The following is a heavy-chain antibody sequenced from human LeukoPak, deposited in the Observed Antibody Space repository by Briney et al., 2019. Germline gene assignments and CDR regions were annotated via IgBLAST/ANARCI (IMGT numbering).Heavy chain of an antibody. CDR3: ARGLRYCTNGVCYCWFDP. V-gene: IGHV3-74*01. CDR2: INSDGSSR. J-gene: IGHJ5*02. Sequence: GGSLRLSCAASGFTFSSYWMHWVRQAPGKGLVWVSRINSDGSSRFYADSVKGRFTISRDNAKNSLYLQMNSLRAEDTAVYYCARGLRYCTNGVCYCWFDPWGQGTLVTVSS. D-gene: IGHD2-8*01. CDR1: GFTFSSYW.